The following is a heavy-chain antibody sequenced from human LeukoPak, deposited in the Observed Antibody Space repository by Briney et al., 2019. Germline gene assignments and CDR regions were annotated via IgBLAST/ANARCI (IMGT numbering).Heavy chain of an antibody. CDR1: GYTITGYY. CDR3: ARGRKPFSGTAIYSGNWFDP. Sequence: GASVKVSCKASGYTITGYYMHWVRQAPGQGLEWMGWINPNSGGTNYAQKFQGRVTMTRDTSISTAYMELSRLRSDDTAVYYCARGRKPFSGTAIYSGNWFDPWGQGTLVTVSS. D-gene: IGHD3-10*02. CDR2: INPNSGGT. J-gene: IGHJ5*02. V-gene: IGHV1-2*02.